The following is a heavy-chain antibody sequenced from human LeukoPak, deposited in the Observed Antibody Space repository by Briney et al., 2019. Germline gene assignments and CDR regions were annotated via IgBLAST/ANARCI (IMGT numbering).Heavy chain of an antibody. J-gene: IGHJ6*02. V-gene: IGHV3-53*04. CDR3: ARGHTPTETYYYYGMDV. Sequence: GGSLRLSCAASGFTVSSNYMSWVRQAPGKGLEWVSVIYSGGTTYYADSVKGRFTISRHNSKNTLYLQMNSLRAEDTAVYYCARGHTPTETYYYYGMDVWGQGTTVTVSS. CDR2: IYSGGTT. CDR1: GFTVSSNY.